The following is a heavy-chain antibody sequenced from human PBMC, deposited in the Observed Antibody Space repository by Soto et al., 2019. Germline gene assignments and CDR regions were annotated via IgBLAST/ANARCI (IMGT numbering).Heavy chain of an antibody. CDR2: MNPNSGNT. CDR1: GYTFTSYD. V-gene: IGHV1-8*01. CDR3: ARDLGSYYDSSGPLSY. Sequence: ASVKVSCKASGYTFTSYDINWVRQATGQGLEWMGWMNPNSGNTGYAQKFQGRVTITTDESMSTAYMELSSLRSEDTAVYYCARDLGSYYDSSGPLSYWGQGTLVTVSS. D-gene: IGHD3-22*01. J-gene: IGHJ4*02.